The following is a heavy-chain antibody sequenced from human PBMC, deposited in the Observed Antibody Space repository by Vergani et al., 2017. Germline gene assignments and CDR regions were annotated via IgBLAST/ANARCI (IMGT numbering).Heavy chain of an antibody. V-gene: IGHV3-11*01. D-gene: IGHD3-22*01. CDR2: ISSGGST. J-gene: IGHJ4*02. Sequence: QVQLVESGGGLVKPGGSLRLSCAASGFTFSDYYMSWIRQAPGKGLEWVSYISSGGSTYYADSVKGRFTISRDNSKNTLYLQMNSLRAEDTAVYYCAKDHRAYYYDSSGYGNFDYWGQGTLVTVSS. CDR1: GFTFSDYY. CDR3: AKDHRAYYYDSSGYGNFDY.